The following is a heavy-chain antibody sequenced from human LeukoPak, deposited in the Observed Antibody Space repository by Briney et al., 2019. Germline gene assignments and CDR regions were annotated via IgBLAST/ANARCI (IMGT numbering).Heavy chain of an antibody. CDR2: INHSGST. D-gene: IGHD3-22*01. J-gene: IGHJ2*01. CDR1: GGSISSGASD. CDR3: ARAARQGFTMIVVPFFYFDL. Sequence: SETLSLTCTVSGGSISSGASDWGWIRQHPKRGLEWVGYINHSGSTYYNPSLGSRVAMSVDTSKNQFSLKLSSVTAADSAVYYCARAARQGFTMIVVPFFYFDLWGRGTLVTVSS. V-gene: IGHV4-31*03.